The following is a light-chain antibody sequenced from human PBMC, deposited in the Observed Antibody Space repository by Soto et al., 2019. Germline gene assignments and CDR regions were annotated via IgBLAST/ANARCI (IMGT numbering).Light chain of an antibody. CDR2: DVT. Sequence: QSALTQPASVSGSPGQSITISCTGTSSDVGAYNYVSWYQQHPGKPPKLLIYDVTNRPSGVSNRFSGSRSGNTASLTISGLQAEDEADYYCNSYTTSNSYVFGTGTKLTVL. J-gene: IGLJ1*01. CDR1: SSDVGAYNY. V-gene: IGLV2-14*03. CDR3: NSYTTSNSYV.